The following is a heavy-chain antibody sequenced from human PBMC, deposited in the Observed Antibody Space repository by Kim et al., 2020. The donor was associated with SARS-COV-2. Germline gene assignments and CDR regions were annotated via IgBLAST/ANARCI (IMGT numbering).Heavy chain of an antibody. V-gene: IGHV1-69*01. J-gene: IGHJ6*02. CDR3: ARSVSDSSSSWDYYGMDV. Sequence: AQKFQGRVTITADESTSTAYMELSSLRSEDTAVYYCARSVSDSSSSWDYYGMDVWGQGTTVTVSS. D-gene: IGHD6-6*01.